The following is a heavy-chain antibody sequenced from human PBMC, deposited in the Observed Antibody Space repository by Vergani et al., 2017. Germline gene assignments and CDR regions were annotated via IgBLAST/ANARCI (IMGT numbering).Heavy chain of an antibody. J-gene: IGHJ6*02. D-gene: IGHD5-12*01. V-gene: IGHV3-9*03. CDR1: GCTFDDYA. CDR3: AKDGGYDPYYYYGMDV. Sequence: EVQLVESGGGLVQPGRSLRLSCAASGCTFDDYAMHWVRQAPGKGLEWVSGISWNSGSIGYADSVKGRFTISRDNAKNSLYLQMNSLRAEDMALYYCAKDGGYDPYYYYGMDVWGQGTTVTVSS. CDR2: ISWNSGSI.